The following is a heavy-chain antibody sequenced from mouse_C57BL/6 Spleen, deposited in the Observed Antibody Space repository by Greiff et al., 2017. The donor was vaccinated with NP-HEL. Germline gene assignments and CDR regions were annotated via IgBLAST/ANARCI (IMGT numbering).Heavy chain of an antibody. J-gene: IGHJ1*03. V-gene: IGHV1-55*01. CDR1: GYTFSSYW. CDR3: ARWGVLDV. CDR2: INPGGGST. Sequence: QVQLQQSGAELVKPGASVKLSCKASGYTFSSYWITWVQQRPGQGLEWIGDINPGGGSTNYNEKLKGKATLPVDTSSSTAYMQLSSLTYEDSAVYYCARWGVLDVWGTGTTVTVSS.